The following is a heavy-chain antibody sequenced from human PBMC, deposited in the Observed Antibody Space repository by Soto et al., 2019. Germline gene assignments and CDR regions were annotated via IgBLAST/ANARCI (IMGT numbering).Heavy chain of an antibody. CDR3: AREAYYVWGSYLGWLDS. CDR2: IYYSGST. D-gene: IGHD3-16*01. Sequence: PSETLSLTCTVSGGSISSYYWSWIRQPPGKGLEWIGYIYYSGSTNYNPSLKSRVTISVDTSKNQFSLKLSSVTAADTAVYYCAREAYYVWGSYLGWLDSWGQGSLVTVYS. J-gene: IGHJ5*01. V-gene: IGHV4-59*01. CDR1: GGSISSYY.